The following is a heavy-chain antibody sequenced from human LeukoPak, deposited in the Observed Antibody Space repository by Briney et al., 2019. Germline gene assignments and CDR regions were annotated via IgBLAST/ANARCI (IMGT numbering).Heavy chain of an antibody. CDR1: GFTFSSYA. V-gene: IGHV3-23*01. CDR3: AKNGDRGAYCSGGSCYPYYYYYMDV. J-gene: IGHJ6*03. CDR2: ISGSGGRT. Sequence: PGGSLRLSCAASGFTFSSYAMSWVRQAPGKGLEWVSAISGSGGRTYYADSVKGRFTISRDNSKNTVYLQMNSLSAEDTAVYYCAKNGDRGAYCSGGSCYPYYYYYMDVWGKGTTVTISS. D-gene: IGHD2-15*01.